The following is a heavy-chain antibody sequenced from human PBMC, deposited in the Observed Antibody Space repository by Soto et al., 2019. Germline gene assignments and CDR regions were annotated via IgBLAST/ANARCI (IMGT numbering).Heavy chain of an antibody. V-gene: IGHV5-10-1*01. CDR3: ARLGYCIGSSCNNWYFDP. Sequence: GESLKISCKGSGYIFTSHWISWVRQVPGGGLEWMGRIDPTDSYTSYSPAFKGHVSMSVEKSITTAYLQWSSLKASDTAIYYCARLGYCIGSSCNNWYFDPWGRGTLVTVSS. J-gene: IGHJ2*01. D-gene: IGHD2-2*02. CDR2: IDPTDSYT. CDR1: GYIFTSHW.